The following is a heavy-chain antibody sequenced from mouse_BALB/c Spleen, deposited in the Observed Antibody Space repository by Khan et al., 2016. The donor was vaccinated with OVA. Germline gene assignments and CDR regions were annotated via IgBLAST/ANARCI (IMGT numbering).Heavy chain of an antibody. CDR2: IYPFNDAT. J-gene: IGHJ3*01. CDR1: GYTFTSYG. Sequence: VQLKESGPEVVKPGASVKMSCKASGYTFTSYGMHWVKQKPGQGLEWIGDIYPFNDATKFNEKFKGKATLTSDKSSSTAYMELSSLTSEDSAVFCCAPVGSYCVSFVYWGQGTLVTVSA. CDR3: APVGSYCVSFVY. D-gene: IGHD2-12*01. V-gene: IGHV1S136*01.